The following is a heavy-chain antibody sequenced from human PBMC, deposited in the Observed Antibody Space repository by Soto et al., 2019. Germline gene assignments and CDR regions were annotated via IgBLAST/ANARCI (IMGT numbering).Heavy chain of an antibody. J-gene: IGHJ3*02. D-gene: IGHD3-9*01. CDR3: ASLRPGYYDILTGFGALDI. V-gene: IGHV3-11*06. CDR2: ISPSRRYT. CDR1: GFTFSDYF. Sequence: ESVGGLVNPGGSLRLSCAASGFTFSDYFMSWIRQAPGKGLEWVSYISPSRRYTSYTDSVRGRFTISRDNAQNSLYLQMNSLRDEDTAVYYCASLRPGYYDILTGFGALDIWGQGTVVTVSS.